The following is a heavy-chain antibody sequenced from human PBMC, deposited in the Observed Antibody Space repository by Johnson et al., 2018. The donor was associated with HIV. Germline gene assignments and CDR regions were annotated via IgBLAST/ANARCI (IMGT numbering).Heavy chain of an antibody. CDR3: ARAYSYGVFDI. CDR1: GFTFSSYA. CDR2: VYSGGYT. J-gene: IGHJ3*02. V-gene: IGHV3-66*01. Sequence: EVQLVESGGGVVQPGRSLRLSCAASGFTFSSYAMNWVRQAPGRGLEWVSVVYSGGYTYYADSVKGRFTISRDTSKNTLYLQMNTLRPEDTAVYYCARAYSYGVFDIWGQGTMVTVSS. D-gene: IGHD5-18*01.